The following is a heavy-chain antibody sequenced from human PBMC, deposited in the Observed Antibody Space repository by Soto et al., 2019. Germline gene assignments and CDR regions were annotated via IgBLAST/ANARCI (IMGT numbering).Heavy chain of an antibody. CDR3: ARGRPDFSSSSRARGNIDH. Sequence: QVQLQESGPGLVKASQTLSLTCTVSYGSISSGGYYWSWIRQHPGKGLEWIGHIHYSGSIHYNPALKRRALISVDMSKNQFSLKLTSVTAADMAVYYCARGRPDFSSSSRARGNIDHWGQGALVTVSS. J-gene: IGHJ4*02. CDR2: IHYSGSI. D-gene: IGHD6-6*01. V-gene: IGHV4-31*03. CDR1: YGSISSGGYY.